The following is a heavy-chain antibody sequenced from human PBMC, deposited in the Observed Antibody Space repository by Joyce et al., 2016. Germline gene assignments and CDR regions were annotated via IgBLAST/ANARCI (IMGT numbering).Heavy chain of an antibody. CDR3: ARLYSGNSVDY. Sequence: GGSMSSISFYGGWIRQPLGKGLEWIGSISYSGKTYYNPSLKSRATTSIDTSKNQFSLDLTSVTAADTAVYYCARLYSGNSVDYWGQGTLVTVSS. CDR1: GGSMSSISFY. D-gene: IGHD4-23*01. V-gene: IGHV4-39*01. CDR2: ISYSGKT. J-gene: IGHJ4*02.